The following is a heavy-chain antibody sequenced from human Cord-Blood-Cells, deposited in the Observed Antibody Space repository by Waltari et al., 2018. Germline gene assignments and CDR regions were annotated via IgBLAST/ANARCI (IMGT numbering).Heavy chain of an antibody. CDR1: GFSLRTTGVG. CDR3: AHSAVTTRSVYYFDY. D-gene: IGHD4-4*01. J-gene: IGHJ4*02. CDR2: IYWNDDK. V-gene: IGHV2-5*01. Sequence: QITLKESGPTLVKPQQTLPLTCPFHGFSLRTTGVGVRWNRPPPGKALEWLGLIYWNDDKRYSPSLKSRLTITKDTSKNQVVLTMTNMDPVDTATYYCAHSAVTTRSVYYFDYWGQGTLVTVSS.